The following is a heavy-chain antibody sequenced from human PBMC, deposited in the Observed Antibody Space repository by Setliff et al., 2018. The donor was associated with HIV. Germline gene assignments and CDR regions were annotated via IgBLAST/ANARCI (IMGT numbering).Heavy chain of an antibody. CDR2: LNSDGRST. CDR1: GFTFSSYA. J-gene: IGHJ4*02. V-gene: IGHV3-74*01. Sequence: PGGSLRLSCAASGFTFSSYAMTWVRQAPGKGLMWVSRLNSDGRSTTYADSVKGRFTISRDNARNTVFLQMNSLRAEDSAIYYCAKMVGGSRSSGSCYFDYWGQGTLVTVSS. D-gene: IGHD2-15*01. CDR3: AKMVGGSRSSGSCYFDY.